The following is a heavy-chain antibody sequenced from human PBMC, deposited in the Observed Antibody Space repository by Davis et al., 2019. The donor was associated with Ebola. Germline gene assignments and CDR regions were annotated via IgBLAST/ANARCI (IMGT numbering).Heavy chain of an antibody. D-gene: IGHD3-10*01. V-gene: IGHV3-30*03. J-gene: IGHJ6*02. CDR2: ISYDGSNK. CDR3: ARELRVRGALGYYGMDV. Sequence: PGGSLRLSCAASGFTFSSYGMHWVRQAPGKGLEWVAVISYDGSNKYYADSVKGRFTISRDNSKNTLFLQMNSLRAEDTAVYYCARELRVRGALGYYGMDVWGQGTTVTVSS. CDR1: GFTFSSYG.